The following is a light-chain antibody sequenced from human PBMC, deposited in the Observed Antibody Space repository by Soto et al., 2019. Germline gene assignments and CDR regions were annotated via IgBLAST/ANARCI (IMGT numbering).Light chain of an antibody. Sequence: EIVLTQSPGTLSLSPGERATLSCRAIQSVSSGYLAWYQQKPGQAPRLLISGASRRATGIPDRFSGSGSGTDFTLTISRLEPEDFAVYYCQQYDGFPRTFGQGTKVDIK. CDR1: QSVSSGY. V-gene: IGKV3-20*01. CDR3: QQYDGFPRT. J-gene: IGKJ1*01. CDR2: GAS.